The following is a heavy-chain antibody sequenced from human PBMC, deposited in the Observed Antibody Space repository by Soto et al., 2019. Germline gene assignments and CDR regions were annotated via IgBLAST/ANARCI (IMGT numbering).Heavy chain of an antibody. D-gene: IGHD2-15*01. CDR2: MYWDDDQ. CDR3: THSRTGSEFDY. J-gene: IGHJ4*02. Sequence: LVNPTQTLTLTCTFAGFSLTTSGVGVGWIQKSPGKALDWIASMYWDDDQRYSPSLPSRLTICKDTPKNQVVLTMTNIAPVHTATYYCTHSRTGSEFDYWGQGTLVTV. V-gene: IGHV2-5*02. CDR1: GFSLTTSGVG.